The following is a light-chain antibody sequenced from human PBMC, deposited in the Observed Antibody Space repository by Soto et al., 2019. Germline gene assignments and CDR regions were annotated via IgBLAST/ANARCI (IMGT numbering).Light chain of an antibody. CDR1: QSISSW. J-gene: IGKJ1*01. CDR3: QQYSSYSWT. CDR2: KAS. Sequence: DIQMTQSPSTLSASVGDRVTITCRASQSISSWLAWYQQKPGKAPKLLIYKASSLESGVLSRFSGSGSGTEFTLTISSLQPDDFATYYCQQYSSYSWTFGQGTKVEIK. V-gene: IGKV1-5*03.